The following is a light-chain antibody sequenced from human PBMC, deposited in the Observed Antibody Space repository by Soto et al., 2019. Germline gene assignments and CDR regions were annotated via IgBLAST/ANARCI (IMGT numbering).Light chain of an antibody. Sequence: QSVLTQPASVSGSPGQSITISCSGTRSDIGSYNYVAWYQQFPGKTPKILIYGVSNRPSGVSSRFSGSKSGNTASLTISGLQAEDEADYYCISYTGSSTSYVFGRWTKVTVL. CDR1: RSDIGSYNY. J-gene: IGLJ1*01. CDR3: ISYTGSSTSYV. V-gene: IGLV2-14*01. CDR2: GVS.